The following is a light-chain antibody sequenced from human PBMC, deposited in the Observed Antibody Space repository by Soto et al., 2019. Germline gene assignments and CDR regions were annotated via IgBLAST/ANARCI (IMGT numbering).Light chain of an antibody. J-gene: IGKJ1*01. CDR3: QQYNDWPRT. Sequence: ELVLTPSPGTLSLSPGERAPLSCRASQTLSSRHLAWYQQKPGQAPRLLIYGSSSRATDIPVRFSGSGSGPEFTLTISSLQSEDFAVYYCQQYNDWPRTFGQGPKVDI. CDR1: QTLSSRH. V-gene: IGKV3-15*01. CDR2: GSS.